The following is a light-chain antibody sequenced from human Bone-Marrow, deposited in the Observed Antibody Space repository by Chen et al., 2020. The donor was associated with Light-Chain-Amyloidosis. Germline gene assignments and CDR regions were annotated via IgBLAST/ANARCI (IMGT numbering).Light chain of an antibody. CDR3: QVWDRSSDRPV. J-gene: IGLJ3*02. CDR2: DDS. Sequence: SYVLTQPSSVSVAPGQTATIACGGNNIGSTSVHWYQQTPGQAPLMVVYDDSDRPSGIPARVSGSNAGNTDTLTSSRVEAGDEADYDCQVWDRSSDRPVFGGGTKLTVL. V-gene: IGLV3-21*02. CDR1: NIGSTS.